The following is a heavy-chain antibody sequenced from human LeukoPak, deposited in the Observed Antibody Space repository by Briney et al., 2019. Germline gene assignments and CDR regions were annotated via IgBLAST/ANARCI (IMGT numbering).Heavy chain of an antibody. Sequence: GGSLRLSYAASGFTFTSYSMSWVRQAPGKGLEWVSGTSDRGDYTYYADSVKGRFTISRDNSKNTLYLQMKSLRAEDTALYFCAKKAQYNGNYPLDYWGQGTLVTVSS. CDR2: TSDRGDYT. CDR1: GFTFTSYS. V-gene: IGHV3-23*01. J-gene: IGHJ4*02. D-gene: IGHD1-26*01. CDR3: AKKAQYNGNYPLDY.